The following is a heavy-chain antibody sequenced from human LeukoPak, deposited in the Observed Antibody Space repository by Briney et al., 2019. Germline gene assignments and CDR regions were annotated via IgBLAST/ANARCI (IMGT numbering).Heavy chain of an antibody. D-gene: IGHD5-18*01. CDR3: ARDGYGLDTPMVSTVFDC. J-gene: IGHJ4*02. CDR2: ISSGGSTM. CDR1: GFTFSSYE. Sequence: PGGSLRLSCAPTGFTFSSYEMNWVRQAPGKGLEWVSYISSGGSTMYYADSVKGRFTISRDNAKNSLYLQMNSLRAEDTAVYYCARDGYGLDTPMVSTVFDCWGQGTLVTVSS. V-gene: IGHV3-48*03.